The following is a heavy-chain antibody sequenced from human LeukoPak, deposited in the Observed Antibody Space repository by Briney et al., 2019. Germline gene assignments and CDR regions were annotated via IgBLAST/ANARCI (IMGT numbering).Heavy chain of an antibody. D-gene: IGHD6-13*01. CDR2: INPNSGGT. J-gene: IGHJ5*02. CDR3: ARPAAAGPTTWSAP. Sequence: ASVKVSCKASGYTFTGYYMHWVRQALGQGLEWMGWINPNSGGTNYAQKFQGWVTMTRDTSTSTAYMELSRLRSDDTAVYYCARPAAAGPTTWSAPWAREPWSPSPQ. CDR1: GYTFTGYY. V-gene: IGHV1-2*04.